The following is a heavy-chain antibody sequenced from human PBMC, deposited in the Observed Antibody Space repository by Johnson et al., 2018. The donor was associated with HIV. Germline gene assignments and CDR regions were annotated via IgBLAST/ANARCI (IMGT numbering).Heavy chain of an antibody. CDR3: VRDAFDYRDASGRFGGAGFDI. D-gene: IGHD3-16*01. CDR1: GFTVSSNY. J-gene: IGHJ3*02. Sequence: VQLVESGGGLVQPGGSLRLSCAASGFTVSSNYMSWVRQAPGKGLEWVSVIYSGGSTYYADSVKGRFTISRDNAKKSLYLQMNSLRAEDTAVYYCVRDAFDYRDASGRFGGAGFDIWGQGTVVTVSS. CDR2: IYSGGST. V-gene: IGHV3-66*01.